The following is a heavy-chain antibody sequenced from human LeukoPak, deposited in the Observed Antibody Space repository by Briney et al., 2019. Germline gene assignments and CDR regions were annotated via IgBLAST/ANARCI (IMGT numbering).Heavy chain of an antibody. J-gene: IGHJ5*02. D-gene: IGHD6-19*01. Sequence: GGSLRLSCAPSAFIFTYYWMSWVRQAPGKGLEWVANINQDGSEKRYVDSAKGRFTISRDNAENLLYLQMNNLRAEDTAVYYCAREGGSGWYSGWFDPWGQGTLVTVSS. CDR3: AREGGSGWYSGWFDP. CDR2: INQDGSEK. V-gene: IGHV3-7*03. CDR1: AFIFTYYW.